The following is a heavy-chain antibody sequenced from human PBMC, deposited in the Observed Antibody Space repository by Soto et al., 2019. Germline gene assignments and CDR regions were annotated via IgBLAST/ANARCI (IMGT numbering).Heavy chain of an antibody. J-gene: IGHJ5*02. CDR1: GFTFDDYA. CDR2: ISWNSGNI. V-gene: IGHV3-9*01. Sequence: EVQLVESGGGLVQPGRSLRLSCVASGFTFDDYAMHWVRQAPGEGLEWVSGISWNSGNIGYADSVKGRFTISRDNAKNSLYLQMNSLRVEDTALYYCAKEIGYSGKLFGGWFDPWGQGTLVTVSS. D-gene: IGHD1-26*01. CDR3: AKEIGYSGKLFGGWFDP.